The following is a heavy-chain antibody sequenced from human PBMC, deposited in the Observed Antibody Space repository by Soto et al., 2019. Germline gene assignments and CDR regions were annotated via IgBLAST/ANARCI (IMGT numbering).Heavy chain of an antibody. CDR1: GFTFSSYA. Sequence: QVQLVESGGGVVQPGRSLRLSCAASGFTFSSYAMHWVRQAPGKGLEWVAVISYDGSNKYYADSVKGRFTISRDNSKNTLDLQMNSLRAEDTAVYYCASNSGSYGLGYWGQGTLVTVSS. D-gene: IGHD1-26*01. V-gene: IGHV3-30-3*01. J-gene: IGHJ4*02. CDR2: ISYDGSNK. CDR3: ASNSGSYGLGY.